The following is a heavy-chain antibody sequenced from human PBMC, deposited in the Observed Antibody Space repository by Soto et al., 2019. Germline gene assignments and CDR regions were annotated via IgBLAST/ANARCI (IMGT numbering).Heavy chain of an antibody. V-gene: IGHV4-59*01. Sequence: SETLSLTCTVSGGSFNSYYWSWIRQPPGKGLEWIGYIFYSGSTKSNPSLKSRVTMSVDMSKNQFSLRLTSVTAADTAVYYCARVFPSYCGGDCSYFDSWGQGTLVTVSS. J-gene: IGHJ4*02. CDR1: GGSFNSYY. CDR2: IFYSGST. D-gene: IGHD2-21*02. CDR3: ARVFPSYCGGDCSYFDS.